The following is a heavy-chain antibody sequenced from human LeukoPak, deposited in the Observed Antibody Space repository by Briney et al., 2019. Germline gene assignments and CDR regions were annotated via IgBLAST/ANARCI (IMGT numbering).Heavy chain of an antibody. Sequence: EASVKVSCKASGYTFTSYGISWVRQAPGQGLEWMGWISAYNGNTNYAQKLQGRVTMTTDTSTSTAYMELRSLRPDDTAVYYCARRGAKDPTTYYYYGMDVWGQGTTVTVSS. CDR1: GYTFTSYG. D-gene: IGHD1-26*01. CDR2: ISAYNGNT. CDR3: ARRGAKDPTTYYYYGMDV. J-gene: IGHJ6*02. V-gene: IGHV1-18*01.